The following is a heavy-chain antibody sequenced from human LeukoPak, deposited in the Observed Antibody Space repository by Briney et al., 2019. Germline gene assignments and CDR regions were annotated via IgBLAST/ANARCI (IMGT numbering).Heavy chain of an antibody. CDR3: ARAGYTIRYYSLDY. CDR1: GGSINSYY. D-gene: IGHD2/OR15-2a*01. CDR2: IYTTGTT. V-gene: IGHV4-4*07. J-gene: IGHJ4*02. Sequence: SETLSLTCTVSGGSINSYYWGWIRQPAGKGLEWIGRIYTTGTTSYNPSLKSRVTISVDTSKNQFYLKLTSVTAADTAMYYCARAGYTIRYYSLDYWGQGSLVTVSS.